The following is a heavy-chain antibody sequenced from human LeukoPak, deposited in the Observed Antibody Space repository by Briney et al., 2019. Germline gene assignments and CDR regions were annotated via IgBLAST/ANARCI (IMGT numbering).Heavy chain of an antibody. Sequence: PSETLSLTCTVSGGSISSYYWSWLRQPAGKGLEWIGRIYTSGSTNYNPSLKSRVTMSVDTSKNQFSLKLSSVTAADTAVYYRAREVVGTPIAVAGTYFQHWGQGTLVTVSS. J-gene: IGHJ1*01. V-gene: IGHV4-4*07. CDR3: AREVVGTPIAVAGTYFQH. CDR1: GGSISSYY. D-gene: IGHD6-19*01. CDR2: IYTSGST.